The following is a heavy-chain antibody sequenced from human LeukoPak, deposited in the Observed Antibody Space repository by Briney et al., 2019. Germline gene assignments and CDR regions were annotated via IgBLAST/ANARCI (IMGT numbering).Heavy chain of an antibody. CDR1: GFTFSSYW. Sequence: PGGSLRLSCAASGFTFSSYWMSWVRQAPGKGLEWVANIKQDGSEKYYVDSVKGRFTISRDNAKNSLYLQMNSLRAEDTAVYYCARDPRYCSSTSCYTLNWGQGTLVTVSS. V-gene: IGHV3-7*01. CDR3: ARDPRYCSSTSCYTLN. J-gene: IGHJ4*02. CDR2: IKQDGSEK. D-gene: IGHD2-2*02.